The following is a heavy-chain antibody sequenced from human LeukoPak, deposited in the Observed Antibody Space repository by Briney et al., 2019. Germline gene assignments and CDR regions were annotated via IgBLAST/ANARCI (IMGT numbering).Heavy chain of an antibody. Sequence: KVGESLKIFCKASRYSFTNYWIGWVRQMPEKGLEWMGIIYPDDSDTTYSPSFQGQVTISADKSISTAYLQWSSLKASDTAMYYCARRREGYRDTNWFDPWGQGTLVTVSS. CDR1: RYSFTNYW. D-gene: IGHD1-1*01. J-gene: IGHJ5*02. CDR2: IYPDDSDT. CDR3: ARRREGYRDTNWFDP. V-gene: IGHV5-51*01.